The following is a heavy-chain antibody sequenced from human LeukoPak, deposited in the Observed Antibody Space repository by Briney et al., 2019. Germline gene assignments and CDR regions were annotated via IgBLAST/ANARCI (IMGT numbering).Heavy chain of an antibody. D-gene: IGHD5-18*01. CDR3: ATIKRGYPYGYFDF. CDR2: MYDTVNT. V-gene: IGHV4-59*11. Sequence: SETLPLTCTGSGGSISSHYWSWVRQPPGKGLEWIGYMYDTVNTKDNPSLTSRLTLSADTSKNQFSLRLGSVTAADTAVYYCATIKRGYPYGYFDFWGQGSLVTVSS. J-gene: IGHJ4*02. CDR1: GGSISSHY.